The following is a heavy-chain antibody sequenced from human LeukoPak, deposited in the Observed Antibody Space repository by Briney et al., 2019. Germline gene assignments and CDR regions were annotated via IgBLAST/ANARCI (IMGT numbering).Heavy chain of an antibody. D-gene: IGHD6-6*01. CDR2: INPNSGGT. V-gene: IGHV1-2*02. CDR3: ARGSGSSSWYYYYYMDV. J-gene: IGHJ6*03. CDR1: GYTFTGYY. Sequence: PGALVKVSCKASGYTFTGYYMHWVRQAPGQGLEWMGWINPNSGGTNYAQKFQGRVTMTRDTSISTAYMELSRLRSDDTAVYYCARGSGSSSWYYYYYMDVWGKGTTVTVSS.